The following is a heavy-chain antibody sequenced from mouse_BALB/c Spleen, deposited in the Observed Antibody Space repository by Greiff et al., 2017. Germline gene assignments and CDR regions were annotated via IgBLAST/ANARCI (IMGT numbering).Heavy chain of an antibody. V-gene: IGHV4-1*02. J-gene: IGHJ3*01. CDR2: INPDSSTI. CDR3: ARGGVYYYGSSYGAWFAY. CDR1: GFDFSRYW. D-gene: IGHD1-1*01. Sequence: EVKLLESGGGLVQPGGSLKLSCAASGFDFSRYWMSWVRQAPGKGLEWIGEINPDSSTINYTPSLKDKFIISRDNAKNTLYLQMSKVRSEDTALYYCARGGVYYYGSSYGAWFAYWGQGTLVTVSA.